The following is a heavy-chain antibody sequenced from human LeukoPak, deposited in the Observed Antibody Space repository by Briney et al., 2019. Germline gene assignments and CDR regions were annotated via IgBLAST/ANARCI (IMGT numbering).Heavy chain of an antibody. CDR3: AKRSSGISLTFDY. Sequence: GGSLRLSCATSGFIFINYGMNWVRQAPGKGLEWVSTISAGNTTYYADPVKGRFTISRDNSKNTLFLQMNSLRAEDTAVYYCAKRSSGISLTFDYWGQGTLVTVSS. J-gene: IGHJ4*02. D-gene: IGHD1-26*01. V-gene: IGHV3-23*01. CDR2: ISAGNTT. CDR1: GFIFINYG.